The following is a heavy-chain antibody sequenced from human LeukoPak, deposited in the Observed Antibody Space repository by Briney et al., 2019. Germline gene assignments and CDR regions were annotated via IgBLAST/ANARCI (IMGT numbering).Heavy chain of an antibody. CDR3: AKGWQWLSSF. CDR2: ISYDGSNK. V-gene: IGHV3-30*18. J-gene: IGHJ4*02. D-gene: IGHD6-19*01. CDR1: GFTFSSYG. Sequence: GGSLRLSCAASGFTFSSYGMYWVRQAPGKGLEWVAVISYDGSNKYYADSVKGRFTISRDNSKNTLYLQMNSLRAENTAVYYCAKGWQWLSSFWGQGTLVTVSS.